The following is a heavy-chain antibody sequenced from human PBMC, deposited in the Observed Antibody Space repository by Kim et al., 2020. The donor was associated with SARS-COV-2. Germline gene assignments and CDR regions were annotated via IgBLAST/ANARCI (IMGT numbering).Heavy chain of an antibody. CDR3: AREGWLRLFDY. CDR1: GFTFSSYW. Sequence: GGSLRLSCAASGFTFSSYWMSWVRQAPGKGLEWVANIKQDGSEKYYVDSVKGRFTISRDNAKNSLYLQMNSLRAEDMAVYYCAREGWLRLFDYWGQGTLVTVSS. CDR2: IKQDGSEK. J-gene: IGHJ4*02. V-gene: IGHV3-7*01. D-gene: IGHD5-12*01.